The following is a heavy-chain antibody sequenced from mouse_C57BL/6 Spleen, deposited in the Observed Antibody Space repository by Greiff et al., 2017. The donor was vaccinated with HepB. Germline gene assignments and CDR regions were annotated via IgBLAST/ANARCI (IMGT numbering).Heavy chain of an antibody. CDR1: GFTFSDYG. J-gene: IGHJ3*01. V-gene: IGHV5-17*01. Sequence: EVKLVESGGGLVKPGGSLKLSCAASGFTFSDYGMHWVRQAPEKGLEWVAYISSGSSTIYYADTVKGRFTISRDNAKNTLFLQMTSLRSEDTAMYYCARDNGAWFAYWGQVTLVTVSA. CDR3: ARDNGAWFAY. D-gene: IGHD1-3*01. CDR2: ISSGSSTI.